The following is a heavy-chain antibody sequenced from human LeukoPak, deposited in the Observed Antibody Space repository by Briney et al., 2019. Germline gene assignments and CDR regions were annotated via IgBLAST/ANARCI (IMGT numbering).Heavy chain of an antibody. Sequence: ASVKVSCKASGYTFTSYDINWVRQATGQGLEWMGWMNPNSGNTGYAQKFQGRVTMTRNTSISTAYMELSSLRSEDTAVYYRARGRSGSYYVDYWGQGTLVTVSS. J-gene: IGHJ4*02. CDR2: MNPNSGNT. D-gene: IGHD1-26*01. CDR3: ARGRSGSYYVDY. V-gene: IGHV1-8*01. CDR1: GYTFTSYD.